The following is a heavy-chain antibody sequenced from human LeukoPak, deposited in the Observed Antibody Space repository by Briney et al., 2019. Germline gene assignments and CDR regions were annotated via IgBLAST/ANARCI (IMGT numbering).Heavy chain of an antibody. CDR2: IYYSGST. CDR3: ARLRGVAYFDY. V-gene: IGHV4-59*08. D-gene: IGHD2-15*01. J-gene: IGHJ4*02. Sequence: SETLSLTCTVSGGSISSYYWSWIRQPPGKGLEWIGYIYYSGSTNYNPSLKSRVTISVDTSKNQFSLKLSSVTAADTAVHYCARLRGVAYFDYWGQGTLVTVSS. CDR1: GGSISSYY.